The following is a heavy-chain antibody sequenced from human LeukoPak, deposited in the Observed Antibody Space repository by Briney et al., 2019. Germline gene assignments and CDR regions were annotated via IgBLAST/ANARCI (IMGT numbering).Heavy chain of an antibody. J-gene: IGHJ4*02. D-gene: IGHD6-13*01. CDR1: GFTLNQYW. V-gene: IGHV3-74*01. CDR2: INSDGTSR. CDR3: ARGTAGYSSSWHDY. Sequence: GGSLRLSCAASGFTLNQYWMHWVRQAPGKGPVWVSRINSDGTSRSYADSVKGRFTISRDDAKNTMYLQMDSLSAEDTAVYYCARGTAGYSSSWHDYWGQGTLVTVSS.